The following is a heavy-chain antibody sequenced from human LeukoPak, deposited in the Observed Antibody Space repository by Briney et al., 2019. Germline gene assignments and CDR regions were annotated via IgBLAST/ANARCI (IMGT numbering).Heavy chain of an antibody. V-gene: IGHV1-69*05. J-gene: IGHJ6*03. Sequence: SVKVSCKASGGTFSSYAISWVRQAPGQGLEWMGGIIPIFGTANYAQKFQGRVTITTDESTSTAYMELSSLRSEDTAVYHCARGGSDWALGYYYYYMDVWGKGTTVTVSS. CDR3: ARGGSDWALGYYYYYMDV. CDR1: GGTFSSYA. CDR2: IIPIFGTA. D-gene: IGHD3-9*01.